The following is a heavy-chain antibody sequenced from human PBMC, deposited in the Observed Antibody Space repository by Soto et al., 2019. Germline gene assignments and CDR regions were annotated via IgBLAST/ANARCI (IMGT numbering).Heavy chain of an antibody. CDR3: ARKRTGTASMDV. J-gene: IGHJ6*02. Sequence: QVQLVQSGAEVKKPGASVKVSCKASGYTFTSYDINWVRQATGQGLEWMGWMNPNSGNTGYAQKFQRRVTMTRNTSVRTAYMELRSLSSEDTAVYYCARKRTGTASMDVWGQGTTVTVSS. CDR2: MNPNSGNT. D-gene: IGHD1-1*01. CDR1: GYTFTSYD. V-gene: IGHV1-8*01.